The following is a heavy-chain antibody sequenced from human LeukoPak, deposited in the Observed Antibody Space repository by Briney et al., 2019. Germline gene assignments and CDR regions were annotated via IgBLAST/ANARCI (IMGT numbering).Heavy chain of an antibody. Sequence: SETLSLTCTVYGESFSGYYWSWIRQPPGKGLEWIGYIYYDGSTNYNPSLRGRVTISVDTPKNQFSLKLSSVTAAETAVYYCAREGRYRYGYNEYHLYMDIWGKGTTVTVSS. D-gene: IGHD5-18*01. CDR3: AREGRYRYGYNEYHLYMDI. CDR1: GESFSGYY. CDR2: IYYDGST. J-gene: IGHJ6*03. V-gene: IGHV4-59*12.